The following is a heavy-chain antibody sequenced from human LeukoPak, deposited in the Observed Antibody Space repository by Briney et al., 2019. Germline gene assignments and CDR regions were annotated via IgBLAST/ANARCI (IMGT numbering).Heavy chain of an antibody. CDR1: GGSFSGYY. V-gene: IGHV4-34*01. Sequence: SETLSLTCAVYGGSFSGYYWCWIRQPPGKGLEWIGEINHSGSTNYNPSLKSRVTISVDTSKNQFSLKLSSVTAADTAVYYCARGAAAGILYYYYGMDVWGQGTTVTVSS. J-gene: IGHJ6*02. CDR2: INHSGST. D-gene: IGHD6-13*01. CDR3: ARGAAAGILYYYYGMDV.